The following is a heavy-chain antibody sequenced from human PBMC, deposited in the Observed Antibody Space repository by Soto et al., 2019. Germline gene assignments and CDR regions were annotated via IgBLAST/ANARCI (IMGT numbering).Heavy chain of an antibody. D-gene: IGHD6-6*01. CDR3: ARDLRIAARPEQLYSDYGTDV. V-gene: IGHV4-59*01. Sequence: PSETLSLTCTVSGGSISIYYWSLIRQPPGKGLEWIGYIYYSGSTNYNPSLKSRVTISVDTSKNQFSLKLSSVTAADTDVYYCARDLRIAARPEQLYSDYGTDVWGQGTRVTVSS. CDR2: IYYSGST. CDR1: GGSISIYY. J-gene: IGHJ6*02.